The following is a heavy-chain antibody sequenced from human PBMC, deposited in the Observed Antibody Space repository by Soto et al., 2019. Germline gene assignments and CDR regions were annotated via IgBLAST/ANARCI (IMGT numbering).Heavy chain of an antibody. CDR1: GYTFTSYY. CDR3: GRERGWYWSRWAIDY. Sequence: QVQLVQSGAEVKKPGASVKVSCKASGYTFTSYYMHWVRQAPGQGLEWMGIINPSGGSTSYAQKFQGRGHKNQDKATNTVYMEASSLRFEETGVYYRGRERGWYWSRWAIDYWGQGTLVTVSS. J-gene: IGHJ4*02. CDR2: INPSGGST. V-gene: IGHV1-46*01. D-gene: IGHD6-13*01.